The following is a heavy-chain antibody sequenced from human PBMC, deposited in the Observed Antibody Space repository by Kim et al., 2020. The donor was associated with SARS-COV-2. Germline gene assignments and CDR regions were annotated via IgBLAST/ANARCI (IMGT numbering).Heavy chain of an antibody. V-gene: IGHV4-59*13. Sequence: SETMSLTCTVSGGSISSYYWCWIRQPPGKVLEGTGYTYYSGSTNYNPSLKSRVTISVDTSKNQFSLKLSSVTAADTAVYYCARGRSIFGVVTAPFDPWGQGTLVTVSS. CDR2: TYYSGST. D-gene: IGHD3-3*01. CDR3: ARGRSIFGVVTAPFDP. CDR1: GGSISSYY. J-gene: IGHJ5*02.